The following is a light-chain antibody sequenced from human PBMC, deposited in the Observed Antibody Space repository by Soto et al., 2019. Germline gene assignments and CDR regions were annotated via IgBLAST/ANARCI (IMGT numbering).Light chain of an antibody. Sequence: EIVLTQSPGTLSLSPGETATLSCRASQSVSSNNLAWYHQKPGQTPRLLIYGASSIATGIPDRFSGSGSGTDFTLNISRLEPEDFAVYYCQQYDNSITFGQGTRLEIE. V-gene: IGKV3-20*01. J-gene: IGKJ5*01. CDR1: QSVSSNN. CDR2: GAS. CDR3: QQYDNSIT.